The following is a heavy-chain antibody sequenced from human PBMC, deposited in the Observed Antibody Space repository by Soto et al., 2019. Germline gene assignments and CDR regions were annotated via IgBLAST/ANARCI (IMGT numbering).Heavy chain of an antibody. CDR2: IYPGDSDT. D-gene: IGHD3-9*01. J-gene: IGHJ4*02. CDR1: GYSFTSYW. Sequence: GESLKISCKGSGYSFTSYWIGWVRQMPGKGLEWMGIIYPGDSDTRYSPSFQGQVTISADKSISTAYLQWSSLKASDTAMYYCARQGTPNDILTGYYSYWGQGTLVTVSS. V-gene: IGHV5-51*01. CDR3: ARQGTPNDILTGYYSY.